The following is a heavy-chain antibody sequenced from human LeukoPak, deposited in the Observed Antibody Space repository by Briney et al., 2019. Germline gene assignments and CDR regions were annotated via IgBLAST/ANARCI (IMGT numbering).Heavy chain of an antibody. CDR3: ARGPMLGYDILTGYPHYGMDV. Sequence: PSETLSLTCAVYGGSFSGYYWSWIRQPPGKGLEWIGEINHSGSTNYNPSLKSRVTISVDTSKNQFSLKLSSVTAADTAVYYCARGPMLGYDILTGYPHYGMDVWGQGTTVTVSS. D-gene: IGHD3-9*01. V-gene: IGHV4-34*01. CDR1: GGSFSGYY. CDR2: INHSGST. J-gene: IGHJ6*02.